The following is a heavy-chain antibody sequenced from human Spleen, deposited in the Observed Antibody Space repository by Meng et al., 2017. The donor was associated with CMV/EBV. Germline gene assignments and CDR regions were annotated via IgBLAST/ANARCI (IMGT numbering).Heavy chain of an antibody. CDR1: GFTVSNNY. D-gene: IGHD3-3*02. Sequence: GESLKISCAASGFTVSNNYINWVRQAPGKGLEWISVIHGAGYTDYAGSVKGRFTISRDNSKNMVYLQMSRLRGDDTAVYYCARGQGTIFGVVIRRGWFDYWGQGTLVTISS. CDR2: IHGAGYT. CDR3: ARGQGTIFGVVIRRGWFDY. J-gene: IGHJ5*01. V-gene: IGHV3-66*02.